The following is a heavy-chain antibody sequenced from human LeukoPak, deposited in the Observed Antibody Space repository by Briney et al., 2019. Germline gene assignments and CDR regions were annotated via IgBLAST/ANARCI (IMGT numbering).Heavy chain of an antibody. V-gene: IGHV4-39*07. Sequence: PSETLSLTCSVSGDSISGSSYYWGWIRQPPGKGLEWIGSIYYSGSTYYNPSLKSRVTISVDTSKNQFSLKLSSVTAADTAVYYCARAVARLYCSGGSCYSDLRYYYYYMDVWGKGTTVTVSS. CDR1: GDSISGSSYY. CDR2: IYYSGST. CDR3: ARAVARLYCSGGSCYSDLRYYYYYMDV. D-gene: IGHD2-15*01. J-gene: IGHJ6*03.